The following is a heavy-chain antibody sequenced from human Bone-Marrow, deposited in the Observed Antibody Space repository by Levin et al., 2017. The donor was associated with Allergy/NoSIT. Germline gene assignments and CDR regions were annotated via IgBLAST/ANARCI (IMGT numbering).Heavy chain of an antibody. CDR1: GGSFSGYY. D-gene: IGHD3-3*01. CDR2: INHSGST. V-gene: IGHV4-34*01. Sequence: SETLSLTCAVYGGSFSGYYWSWIRQPPGKGLEWIGEINHSGSTNYNPSLKSRVTISVDTSKNQFSLKLSSVTAADTAVYYCARGNSLEWLEAAVAYWGQGTLVTVSS. J-gene: IGHJ4*02. CDR3: ARGNSLEWLEAAVAY.